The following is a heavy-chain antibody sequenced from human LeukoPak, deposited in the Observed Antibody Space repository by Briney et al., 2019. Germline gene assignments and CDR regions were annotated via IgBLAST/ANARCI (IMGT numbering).Heavy chain of an antibody. CDR2: ISGSGGST. V-gene: IGHV3-23*01. CDR3: AKKKRELRGFDY. J-gene: IGHJ4*02. D-gene: IGHD1-7*01. Sequence: GGSLRLSCAASGFTFSSYAMSWVRQAPGKGLEWVSVISGSGGSTYYADSVKGRFTISRDNSKNTLYLQMSSLRAEDTAVYYCAKKKRELRGFDYWGQGTLVTVSS. CDR1: GFTFSSYA.